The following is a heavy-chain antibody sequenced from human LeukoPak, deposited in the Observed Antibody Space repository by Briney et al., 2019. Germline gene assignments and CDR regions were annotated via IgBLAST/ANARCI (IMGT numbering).Heavy chain of an antibody. D-gene: IGHD3-10*02. J-gene: IGHJ6*02. V-gene: IGHV1-2*02. CDR2: IHPDRGTT. CDR1: GYTFTGYY. CDR3: ARESVFGELVPRDLYPDYYYYGMDV. Sequence: ASVKVSCKASGYTFTGYYMHWVRQAPGQGLEWMGWIHPDRGTTNYAQKFQGRVTMTRDTSISTAYMELSRLRSDDTAVYYCARESVFGELVPRDLYPDYYYYGMDVWGQGTTVTVSS.